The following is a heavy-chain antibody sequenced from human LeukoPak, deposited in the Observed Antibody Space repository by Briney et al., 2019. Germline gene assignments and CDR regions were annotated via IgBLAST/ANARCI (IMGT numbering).Heavy chain of an antibody. V-gene: IGHV1-24*01. J-gene: IGHJ5*02. Sequence: ASVKVSCKASGYTFTSYAMHWVRQAPGKGLEWMGGFDPEDGETIYAQKFQGRVTMTEDTSTDTAYMELSSLRSEDTAVYYCATGDCSSTSCQFDPWGQGTLVTVSS. CDR2: FDPEDGET. D-gene: IGHD2-2*01. CDR1: GYTFTSYA. CDR3: ATGDCSSTSCQFDP.